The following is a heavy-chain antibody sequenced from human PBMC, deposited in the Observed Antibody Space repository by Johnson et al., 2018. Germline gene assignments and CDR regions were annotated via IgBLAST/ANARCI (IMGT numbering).Heavy chain of an antibody. CDR1: GGSISSYY. J-gene: IGHJ3*02. D-gene: IGHD1-7*01. CDR2: IYYTGST. V-gene: IGHV4-59*01. Sequence: QVQLVESGPGLVKXSETXSLXCTVSGGSISSYYWSWIRQPPGKGLEFIGYIYYTGSTNYDPSLKSRVSISVDKSMNQFSLKLSSVTAADTAMYYFARVITGTTYTFDSWGQGTMVTVSS. CDR3: ARVITGTTYTFDS.